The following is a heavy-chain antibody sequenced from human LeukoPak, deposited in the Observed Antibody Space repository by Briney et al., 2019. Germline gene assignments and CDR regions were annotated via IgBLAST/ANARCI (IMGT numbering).Heavy chain of an antibody. D-gene: IGHD5-12*01. J-gene: IGHJ1*01. CDR1: DGSITNDNYY. CDR3: ARDDAQGGSFLDYLRYFRL. Sequence: SETLSLTCTVSDGSITNDNYYWSWIRQPAGKGLEWIGRVYTSGRTNYNPSLKSRVTISVDTSKNHFSLNLDAVTAADTAVYYCARDDAQGGSFLDYLRYFRLWGQGTLVTVSS. CDR2: VYTSGRT. V-gene: IGHV4-61*02.